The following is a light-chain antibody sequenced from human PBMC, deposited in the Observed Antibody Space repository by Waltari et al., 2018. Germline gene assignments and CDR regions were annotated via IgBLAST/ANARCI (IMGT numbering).Light chain of an antibody. CDR1: QSHLCNSMKQTC. CDR2: WAS. J-gene: IGKJ1*01. CDR3: QQYTQTPWT. Sequence: DIEMTQSPDSLAVSLGERATIHCKSSQSHLCNSMKQTCLTWYQKRAGQPPTLLIYWASTRRSVVSDRVSANGSGTDFTLTINSLQAEDVAIYYCQQYTQTPWTFGQGTEVEIK. V-gene: IGKV4-1*01.